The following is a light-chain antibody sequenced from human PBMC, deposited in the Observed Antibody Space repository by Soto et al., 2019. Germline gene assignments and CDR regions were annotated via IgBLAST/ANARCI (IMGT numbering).Light chain of an antibody. J-gene: IGKJ3*01. CDR2: AAS. V-gene: IGKV1-39*01. Sequence: DIQMTQSPSSLSASVGDRVTIACRASQSISSYLNWYQQKPGKAPKLLIYAASSLQSGVPSRFSGSGSGTDFTLTISSLQPEDFATYYCQQSYSSPLNFGPGTKVYIK. CDR3: QQSYSSPLN. CDR1: QSISSY.